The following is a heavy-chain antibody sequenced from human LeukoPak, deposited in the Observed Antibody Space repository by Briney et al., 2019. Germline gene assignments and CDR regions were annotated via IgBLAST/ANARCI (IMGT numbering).Heavy chain of an antibody. Sequence: PSETLSLTCTVSGGSISSSSYYWGWIRQPPGKGLEWIGSIYYSGSTYYNPSLKSRVTISVDTSKNQFSLKLSSVTAADTAVYYCAREGMIVEGVFDYWGQGTLVTVSS. CDR3: AREGMIVEGVFDY. CDR1: GGSISSSSYY. J-gene: IGHJ4*02. V-gene: IGHV4-39*07. D-gene: IGHD3-22*01. CDR2: IYYSGST.